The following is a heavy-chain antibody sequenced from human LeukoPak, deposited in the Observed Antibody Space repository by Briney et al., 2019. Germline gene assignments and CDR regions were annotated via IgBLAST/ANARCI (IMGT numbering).Heavy chain of an antibody. CDR1: GYTFTSYD. J-gene: IGHJ5*02. Sequence: ASVKVSCKASGYTFTSYDINWVRQATGQGLEWMGWMNPNSGNTGYAQKFQGRVTITRNTSISTAYMELRSLRSDDTAVYYCARARFGEVWGTVNWFDPWGQGTLVTVSS. V-gene: IGHV1-8*03. D-gene: IGHD3-10*01. CDR3: ARARFGEVWGTVNWFDP. CDR2: MNPNSGNT.